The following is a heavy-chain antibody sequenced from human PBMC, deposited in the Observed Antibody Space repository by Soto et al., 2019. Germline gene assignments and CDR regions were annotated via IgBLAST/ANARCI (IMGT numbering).Heavy chain of an antibody. D-gene: IGHD3-10*01. J-gene: IGHJ4*02. CDR1: GGSISSGGYY. V-gene: IGHV4-31*03. Sequence: SETLSLTCTVSGGSISSGGYYWSWIRQHPGKGLEWIGYIYHSGSTYYNPSLKSRVTISVDTSKNQFSLKLSSVTAADTAVYYCARDGSGRLAIDYWGQGTLVTVSS. CDR3: ARDGSGRLAIDY. CDR2: IYHSGST.